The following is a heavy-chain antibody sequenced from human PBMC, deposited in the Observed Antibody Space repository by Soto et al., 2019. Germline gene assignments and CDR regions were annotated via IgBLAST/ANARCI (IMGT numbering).Heavy chain of an antibody. Sequence: EVQLVESGGGLIQPGGSLRLSCAASGFTFSSNDMNWVRQAPGKGLEWVSLIYGGGSTYYAASVKGRFTISRDNSKNALYLRMSSLRAEDTAVYYCARSPLFPGAPRGQGTRVTVSS. D-gene: IGHD2-21*01. CDR3: ARSPLFPGAP. V-gene: IGHV3-53*01. J-gene: IGHJ3*01. CDR2: IYGGGST. CDR1: GFTFSSND.